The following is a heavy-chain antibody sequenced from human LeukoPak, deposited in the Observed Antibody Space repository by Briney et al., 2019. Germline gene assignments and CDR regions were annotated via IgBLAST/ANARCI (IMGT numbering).Heavy chain of an antibody. Sequence: SETLSLTCTVSGGSISSSSYYWGWIRQPPGKGLEWIGSIYYSGSTYYNPTLKSRVTISVDTSKNQFSLKLSSVTAADTAVYYCARKIIVGAADYWGQGTLVTVSS. CDR3: ARKIIVGAADY. V-gene: IGHV4-39*07. D-gene: IGHD1-26*01. CDR1: GGSISSSSYY. CDR2: IYYSGST. J-gene: IGHJ4*02.